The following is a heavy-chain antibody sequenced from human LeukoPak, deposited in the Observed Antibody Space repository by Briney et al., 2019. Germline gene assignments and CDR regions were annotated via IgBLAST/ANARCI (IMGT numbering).Heavy chain of an antibody. D-gene: IGHD3-22*01. Sequence: SETLSLTCTVSGRSISSSSYYWGWIRQPPGKGLEWIGSIYYSGSTYYNPSLKSRVTISVDTSKNQFSLKLSSVTAADTAVYYCARTSSGYSDFDYWGQGTLVTVSS. CDR3: ARTSSGYSDFDY. CDR2: IYYSGST. J-gene: IGHJ4*02. V-gene: IGHV4-39*07. CDR1: GRSISSSSYY.